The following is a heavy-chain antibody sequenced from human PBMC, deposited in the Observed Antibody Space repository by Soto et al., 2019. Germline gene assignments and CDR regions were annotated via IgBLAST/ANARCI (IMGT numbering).Heavy chain of an antibody. Sequence: GGSLRLSCAASGFTFSNAWMNWVRQAPGKGLEWVGRIKSKTDGGTTDYAAPVKGRFTISRDDSKNTLYLQMNSLKTEDTAVYYCTTTSITMVRGVTENYYYYYGMDVWGQGTTVTVSS. J-gene: IGHJ6*02. D-gene: IGHD3-10*01. CDR1: GFTFSNAW. CDR3: TTTSITMVRGVTENYYYYYGMDV. V-gene: IGHV3-15*07. CDR2: IKSKTDGGTT.